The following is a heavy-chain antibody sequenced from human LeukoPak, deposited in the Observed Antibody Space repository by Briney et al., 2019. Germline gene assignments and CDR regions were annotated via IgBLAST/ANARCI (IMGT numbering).Heavy chain of an antibody. V-gene: IGHV1-8*01. J-gene: IGHJ5*02. CDR3: ARPLHITFGFDP. D-gene: IGHD2/OR15-2a*01. CDR2: MNPNSGNT. Sequence: ASVKVSCKASGYTFTSYDINWVRQATGQGLEWMGWMNPNSGNTGYAQKFQGRVTMTRNTSISTAYMELSSLRSEDTAVYYCARPLHITFGFDPWGQGTLVTVSS. CDR1: GYTFTSYD.